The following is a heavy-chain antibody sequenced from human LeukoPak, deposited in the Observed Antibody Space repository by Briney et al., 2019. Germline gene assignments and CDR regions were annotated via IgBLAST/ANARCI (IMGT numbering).Heavy chain of an antibody. D-gene: IGHD1-26*01. CDR1: GFTFDDYA. Sequence: PGGSLRLSCAASGFTFDDYAMHWVRQAPGKGLEWVSGISWNSGSIGYADSVKGRFTISRDNSKNTLYLQMNSLRTEDTAVYYCAKEDLGPVGPYYFDYWGQGTLVTVSS. V-gene: IGHV3-9*01. CDR3: AKEDLGPVGPYYFDY. CDR2: ISWNSGSI. J-gene: IGHJ4*02.